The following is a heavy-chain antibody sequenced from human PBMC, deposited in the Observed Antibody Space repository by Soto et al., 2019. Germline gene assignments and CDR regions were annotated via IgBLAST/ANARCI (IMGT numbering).Heavy chain of an antibody. Sequence: VASVKVSCKASGYTFTSYAMHWVRQAPGQRLEWMGWINAGNGNTKYSQKSQGRVTITRDTSASTAYMELSSLRSEDTAVYYCARPSGEFAHLDAFDIWGQGTLVTASS. CDR2: INAGNGNT. CDR3: ARPSGEFAHLDAFDI. D-gene: IGHD3-10*01. CDR1: GYTFTSYA. V-gene: IGHV1-3*01. J-gene: IGHJ3*02.